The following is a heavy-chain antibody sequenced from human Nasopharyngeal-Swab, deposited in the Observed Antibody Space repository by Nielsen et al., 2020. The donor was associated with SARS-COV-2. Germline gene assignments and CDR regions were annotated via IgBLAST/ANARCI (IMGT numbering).Heavy chain of an antibody. J-gene: IGHJ6*02. CDR2: ISSSGRTT. Sequence: GESLKISCAASGFTFSDYYMAWVRQAPGKGLEWLSYISSSGRTTDSADSVKGRFTISRDNANNLLFLQMNSLRGDDTAVYYCARGCVLTGPSCYYYGMDVWGQGTTVTVSS. V-gene: IGHV3-11*01. D-gene: IGHD3-9*01. CDR3: ARGCVLTGPSCYYYGMDV. CDR1: GFTFSDYY.